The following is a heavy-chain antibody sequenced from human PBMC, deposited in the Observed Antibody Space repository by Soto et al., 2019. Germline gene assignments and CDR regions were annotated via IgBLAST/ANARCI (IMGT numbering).Heavy chain of an antibody. V-gene: IGHV3-21*01. Sequence: GGSLRLSCAASGFTFSSYSMNWVRQAPGKGLEWVSSISSSSSYIYYADSVKGRFTISRDNAKNSLYLQMNSLRAEDTAVYYCARDRATDPVVVAATHYWGQGTLVTVSS. CDR2: ISSSSSYI. D-gene: IGHD2-15*01. CDR1: GFTFSSYS. CDR3: ARDRATDPVVVAATHY. J-gene: IGHJ4*02.